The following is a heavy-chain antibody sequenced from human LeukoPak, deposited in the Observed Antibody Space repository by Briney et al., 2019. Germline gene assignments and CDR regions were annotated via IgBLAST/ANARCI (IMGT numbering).Heavy chain of an antibody. V-gene: IGHV3-23*01. CDR2: ISGGGYST. D-gene: IGHD3-3*01. Sequence: GGSLRLSCAASGFTFSSYAMSWVRQAPGKGLEWVSGISGGGYSTYYADSVKGRFTISRDNSKNTLYLQMNSLRAEDTAVYYCARDQVYAFWSGRFDYYYYYMDVWGKGTTVTVSS. CDR3: ARDQVYAFWSGRFDYYYYYMDV. J-gene: IGHJ6*03. CDR1: GFTFSSYA.